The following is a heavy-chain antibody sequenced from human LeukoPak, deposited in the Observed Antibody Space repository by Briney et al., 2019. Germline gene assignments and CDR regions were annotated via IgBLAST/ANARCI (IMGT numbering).Heavy chain of an antibody. V-gene: IGHV3-30-3*01. CDR1: GFTFSSYA. CDR3: ARVDSSGSLDY. Sequence: GRSLRLSCAASGFTFSSYAMHWVRQAPGKGLEWVAVISYDGSNKYYADSVKGRFTISRDNSKNTLYLQMNSLRAEDTAVYYCARVDSSGSLDYWGQGTLVTVSS. J-gene: IGHJ4*02. CDR2: ISYDGSNK. D-gene: IGHD3-22*01.